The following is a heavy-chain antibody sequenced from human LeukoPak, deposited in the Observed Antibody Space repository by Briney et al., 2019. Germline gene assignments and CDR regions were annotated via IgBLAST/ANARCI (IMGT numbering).Heavy chain of an antibody. CDR2: NGNN. Sequence: SETLSLTCTVSGVSVSTTYNWGWVRRPPGKGLEWIGYNGNNNYNPSLKSRATISLDTPKNQFSLKLHSVTDADTAVYYCVRDYWGSLDYWGQGTLVTVSS. CDR3: VRDYWGSLDY. J-gene: IGHJ4*02. D-gene: IGHD7-27*01. V-gene: IGHV4-61*01. CDR1: GVSVSTTYN.